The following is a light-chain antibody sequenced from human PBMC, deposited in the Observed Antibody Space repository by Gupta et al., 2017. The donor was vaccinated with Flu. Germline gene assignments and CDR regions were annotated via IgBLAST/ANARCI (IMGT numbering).Light chain of an antibody. CDR2: GAS. Sequence: EIVLPQSPGTLSLSQGERATLSCRASQTVSSSYLAWYQQKPGQAPRLLIYGASSRATGIPDRFSGSGSGTDFTLTISRLEPEDFAVYYCQQYGSSPWTFGQGTKVEIK. J-gene: IGKJ1*01. CDR3: QQYGSSPWT. CDR1: QTVSSSY. V-gene: IGKV3-20*01.